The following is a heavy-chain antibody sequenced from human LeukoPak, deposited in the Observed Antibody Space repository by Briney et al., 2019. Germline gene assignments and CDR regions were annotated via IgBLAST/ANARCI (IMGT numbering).Heavy chain of an antibody. CDR3: ARALRLGELSLFYYGMDG. J-gene: IGHJ6*02. Sequence: GGSLRLSCAASGFIVSSNYMSWVRQAPGKGLEWVSVIYSGGNTYYADSVKGRFTISRDNSKNTLFLQMSSLRAEDSAVYYCARALRLGELSLFYYGMDGWGQGTTVTVSS. CDR2: IYSGGNT. D-gene: IGHD3-16*02. CDR1: GFIVSSNY. V-gene: IGHV3-66*01.